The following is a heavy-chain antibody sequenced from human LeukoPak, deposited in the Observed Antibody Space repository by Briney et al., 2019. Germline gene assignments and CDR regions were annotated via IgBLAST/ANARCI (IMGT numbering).Heavy chain of an antibody. CDR3: AREHRSSKYFDS. CDR2: GLYTGNT. CDR1: GGSIAVNHYY. Sequence: PSETLSLTCSVSGGSIAVNHYYWGWIRQPPGKGLEWIGSGLYTGNTYSNPSLRSRVTISVDTSKNEFSLKMNSETAADTAVYYCAREHRSSKYFDSWGQGALMIVSS. J-gene: IGHJ4*02. V-gene: IGHV4-39*02. D-gene: IGHD6-6*01.